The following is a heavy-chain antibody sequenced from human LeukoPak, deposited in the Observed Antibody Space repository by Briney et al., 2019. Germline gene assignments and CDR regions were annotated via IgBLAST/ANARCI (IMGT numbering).Heavy chain of an antibody. CDR1: GFTFSSYS. CDR2: ISSSSSYI. V-gene: IGHV3-21*01. Sequence: GVSLRLSCAASGFTFSSYSMNWVRQAPGKGLEWVSSISSSSSYIYYADSVKGRFTISRDNAKNSLYLQMNSLRAEDTAVFYCARGGYSSTLYGRYQHWGQGTLVTVS. D-gene: IGHD6-13*01. CDR3: ARGGYSSTLYGRYQH. J-gene: IGHJ1*01.